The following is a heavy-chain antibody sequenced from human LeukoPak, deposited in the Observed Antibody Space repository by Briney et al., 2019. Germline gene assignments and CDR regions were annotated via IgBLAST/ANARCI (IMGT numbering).Heavy chain of an antibody. CDR2: IKQDGSEK. J-gene: IGHJ6*02. CDR3: ARDTDYYYGMDV. D-gene: IGHD4-17*01. V-gene: IGHV3-7*01. Sequence: PGGSLRLSCAASGFTFSIYWMSWVRQAPGKGLEWVANIKQDGSEKYYVYSVKGRFTISRDNAKNSLYLQMNSLRAEDTAVYYCARDTDYYYGMDVWGQGTTVTVSS. CDR1: GFTFSIYW.